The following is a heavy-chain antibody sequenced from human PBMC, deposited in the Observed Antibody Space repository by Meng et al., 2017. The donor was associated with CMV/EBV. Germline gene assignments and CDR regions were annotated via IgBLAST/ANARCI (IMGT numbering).Heavy chain of an antibody. D-gene: IGHD1-1*01. CDR2: IRARVYGGTT. Sequence: GGSLRLSCIGSGFTFGVYGMSWVRQAPGGGLEWLGFIRARVYGGTTEYAASVKGMFTISRDDSRNVAFLQMSSLKSEDSAVYYCARLLNSRVWRYNGNDAFDLWGQGTMVTVSS. CDR3: ARLLNSRVWRYNGNDAFDL. J-gene: IGHJ3*01. V-gene: IGHV3-49*04. CDR1: GFTFGVYG.